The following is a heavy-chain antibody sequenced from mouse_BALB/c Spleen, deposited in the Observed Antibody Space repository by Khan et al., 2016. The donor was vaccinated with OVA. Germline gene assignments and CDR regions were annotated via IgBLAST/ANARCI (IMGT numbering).Heavy chain of an antibody. CDR1: GYSITSDYA. CDR2: ISYSGNT. V-gene: IGHV3-2*02. CDR3: ARIYGGGFAY. D-gene: IGHD1-1*01. J-gene: IGHJ2*01. Sequence: EVQLQESGPGLVKPSPSLSLTCTVTGYSITSDYAWNWIRQFPGNQLEWLGFISYSGNTNYNPTLKSRISITRDTSKNQFFLQLNSVTAEDTATYYRARIYGGGFAYWGQGTTLTVSA.